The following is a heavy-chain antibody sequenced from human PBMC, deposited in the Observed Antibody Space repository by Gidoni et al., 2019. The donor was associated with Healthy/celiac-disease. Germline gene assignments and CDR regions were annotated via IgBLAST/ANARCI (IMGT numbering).Heavy chain of an antibody. D-gene: IGHD2-15*01. CDR3: ARDANCSGGSCYLGAFDY. CDR1: GVTFSSYA. CDR2: IIPIIGTA. V-gene: IGHV1-69*01. Sequence: QVQLVQSGAEVKKPGSSVKVSCTASGVTFSSYAISWVRQAPGRGLEWMGGIIPIIGTANYAQKFQGRVTITADESTSTAYMELSSLRSEDTAVYYCARDANCSGGSCYLGAFDYWGQGTLVTVSS. J-gene: IGHJ4*02.